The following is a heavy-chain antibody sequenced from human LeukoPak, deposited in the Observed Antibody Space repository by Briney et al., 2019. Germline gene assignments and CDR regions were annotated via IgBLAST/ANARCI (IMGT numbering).Heavy chain of an antibody. CDR3: AKATGSSWSIFDY. D-gene: IGHD6-6*01. CDR1: GFTFSDYY. CDR2: ISSSGNTK. J-gene: IGHJ4*02. Sequence: GGSLRLSCAVSGFTFSDYYMSWLRQAPGKGLEWLSYISSSGNTKDYTASVKGRFTTSRDNTKNSLYLQMNSLRAVDTALYYCAKATGSSWSIFDYWGQGTLVTVSS. V-gene: IGHV3-11*01.